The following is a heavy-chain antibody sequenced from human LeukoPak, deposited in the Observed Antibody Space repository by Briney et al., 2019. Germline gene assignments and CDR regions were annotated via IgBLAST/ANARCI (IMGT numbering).Heavy chain of an antibody. CDR3: ARNLRYFDWLLRTNAFDF. D-gene: IGHD3-9*01. J-gene: IGHJ3*01. CDR1: GFTFTSSA. Sequence: SVKVSCKASGFTFTSSAMQWVRQARGQRLEWIGWIVVGSGNTNYAQKFQERVTITRDMSTSTAYMELSSLRSEDTAVYYCARNLRYFDWLLRTNAFDFWGQGTMVTVSS. CDR2: IVVGSGNT. V-gene: IGHV1-58*02.